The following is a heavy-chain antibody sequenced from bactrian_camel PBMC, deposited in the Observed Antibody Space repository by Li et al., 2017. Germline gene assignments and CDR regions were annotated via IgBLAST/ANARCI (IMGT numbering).Heavy chain of an antibody. V-gene: IGHV3S53*01. Sequence: HVQLVESGGGSVQAGGSLRLSCVASGHTYSSYCMGWFRQAPGKEREGVAAIDSDGSTSYADSVLGRFAISRDNAKNTLYLIINNPSPEDTAIYYCAASMTTYGGYGPLSTYEYNYWSQGTQVTVS. CDR1: GHTYSSYC. CDR2: IDSDGST. D-gene: IGHD4*01. J-gene: IGHJ4*01. CDR3: AASMTTYGGYGPLSTYEYNY.